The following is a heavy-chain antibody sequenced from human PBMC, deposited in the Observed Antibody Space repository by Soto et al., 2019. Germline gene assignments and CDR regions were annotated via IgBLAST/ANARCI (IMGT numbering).Heavy chain of an antibody. J-gene: IGHJ6*02. CDR2: ISYDGSNK. D-gene: IGHD3-10*01. V-gene: IGHV3-30*04. CDR3: ARGYGSYYYGLDV. Sequence: GGSLRLSCAASGFTFSNYAMHWVRQAPGKGLEWVAVISYDGSNKYYTDSAEGQFTISRDNSKNTLYLQMNTLKAEDTAVYYCARGYGSYYYGLDVWGQGTTVTVSS. CDR1: GFTFSNYA.